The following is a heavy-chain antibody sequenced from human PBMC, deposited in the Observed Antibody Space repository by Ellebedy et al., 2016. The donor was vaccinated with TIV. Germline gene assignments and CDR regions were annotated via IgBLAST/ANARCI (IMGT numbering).Heavy chain of an antibody. J-gene: IGHJ5*02. D-gene: IGHD2-2*01. CDR2: IRPNSGDT. V-gene: IGHV1-2*02. Sequence: ASVKVSCKASGYTFTDYYMHWVRQAPGQGPEWMGWIRPNSGDTKYAQKFQGRVTLTRDTSISTAYMELSRLRSDDTAVYYCARDPCSSTSCPWSDPWGQGTLVTVSS. CDR3: ARDPCSSTSCPWSDP. CDR1: GYTFTDYY.